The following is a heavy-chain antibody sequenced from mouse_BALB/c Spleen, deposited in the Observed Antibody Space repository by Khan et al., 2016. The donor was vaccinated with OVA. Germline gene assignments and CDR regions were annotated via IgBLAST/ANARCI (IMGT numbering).Heavy chain of an antibody. CDR3: TTSYFYGYYFDY. D-gene: IGHD1-1*01. CDR2: ISGDSNTI. V-gene: IGHV5-17*02. Sequence: EVELVESGGGLVQPGGSRKLSCAASGFTFNSYGMHWVRQAPEKGQEWVAYISGDSNTIYPTDTVKGRFTISRDNPKNTLFLLMTSLWADDTAMYCCTTSYFYGYYFDYWGQGTTLTVS. CDR1: GFTFNSYG. J-gene: IGHJ2*01.